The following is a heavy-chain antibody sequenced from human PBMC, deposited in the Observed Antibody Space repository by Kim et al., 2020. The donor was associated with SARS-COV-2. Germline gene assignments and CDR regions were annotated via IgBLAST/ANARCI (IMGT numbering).Heavy chain of an antibody. CDR3: ARVEQWLGRVFDY. V-gene: IGHV1-2*06. CDR1: GYTFTGYY. D-gene: IGHD6-19*01. J-gene: IGHJ4*02. Sequence: ASVKVSCKASGYTFTGYYMHWVRQAPGQGLEWMGRINPNSGGTNYAQKFQGRVTMTRDTSISTAYMELSRLRSDDTAVYYCARVEQWLGRVFDYWGQGTLVTVSS. CDR2: INPNSGGT.